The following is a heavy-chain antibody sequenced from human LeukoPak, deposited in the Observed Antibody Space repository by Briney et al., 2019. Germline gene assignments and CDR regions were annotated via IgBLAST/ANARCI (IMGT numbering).Heavy chain of an antibody. D-gene: IGHD3-16*02. CDR1: GGSFSGYY. CDR3: ARNVVSEYYDYVWGSYRYKGWFDP. CDR2: IYHSGST. Sequence: SETLSLTCVVYGGSFSGYYWSWLRQSPGKGLEWIGEIYHSGSTNYNPSLKSRVTISVDKSKNQFSLKLSSVTAADTAVYYCARNVVSEYYDYVWGSYRYKGWFDPWGQGTLVTVSS. V-gene: IGHV4-34*01. J-gene: IGHJ5*02.